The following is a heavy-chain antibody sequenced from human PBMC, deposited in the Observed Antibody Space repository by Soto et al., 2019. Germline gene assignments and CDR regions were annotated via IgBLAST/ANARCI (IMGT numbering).Heavy chain of an antibody. CDR1: GGTFSSYA. J-gene: IGHJ4*02. CDR3: ARDRPGYSYGPYYFDY. V-gene: IGHV1-69*13. Sequence: GASVKVSCKASGGTFSSYAISWVRQAPGQGLEWMGGIIPIFGTANYAQKFQGRVTITADESTSTAYMELSSLRSEDTAVYYCARDRPGYSYGPYYFDYWGQGTLVTVSS. CDR2: IIPIFGTA. D-gene: IGHD5-18*01.